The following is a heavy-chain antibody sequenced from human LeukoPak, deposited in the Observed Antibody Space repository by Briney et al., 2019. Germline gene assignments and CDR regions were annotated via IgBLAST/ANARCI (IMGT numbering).Heavy chain of an antibody. J-gene: IGHJ4*02. CDR2: ISSSSSTI. V-gene: IGHV3-48*01. CDR1: GFTFSSYS. CDR3: ASRAYYYDSSAEY. Sequence: GGSLRLSCAASGFTFSSYSMNWVRQAPGKGLEWVSYISSSSSTIYYADSVKGRFTISRDNAKNSLYLQMNSLRAEDTAVYYCASRAYYYDSSAEYWGQGTLVTVSS. D-gene: IGHD3-22*01.